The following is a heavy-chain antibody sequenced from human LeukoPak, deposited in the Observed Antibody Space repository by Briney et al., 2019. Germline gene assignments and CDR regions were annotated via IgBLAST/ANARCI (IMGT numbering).Heavy chain of an antibody. CDR1: GFTFSSYE. CDR2: ISSSGRTI. V-gene: IGHV3-48*03. J-gene: IGHJ4*02. D-gene: IGHD5-18*01. CDR3: ARAGGYRDY. Sequence: PGGSLRLSCAASGFTFSSYEMNWVRQAPGKGLEWVSYISSSGRTIYYADSVKGRFTISRDNAKNSPYLQMNSLRAEDTAVYYCARAGGYRDYWGQGTLVTVSS.